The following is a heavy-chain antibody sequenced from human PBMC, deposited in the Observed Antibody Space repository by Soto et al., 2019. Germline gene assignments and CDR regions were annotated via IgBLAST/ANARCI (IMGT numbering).Heavy chain of an antibody. D-gene: IGHD3-22*01. Sequence: GGSLRLSCAASGFTFSSYGMHWVRQAPGKGLEWVAVIWYDGSNKYYADSVKGRFTMSRDNSKNTLYLQMNSLRAEDTAVYYCARESQGGYDSSGYYYFDYWGQGTLVTVSS. J-gene: IGHJ4*02. CDR3: ARESQGGYDSSGYYYFDY. CDR2: IWYDGSNK. V-gene: IGHV3-33*01. CDR1: GFTFSSYG.